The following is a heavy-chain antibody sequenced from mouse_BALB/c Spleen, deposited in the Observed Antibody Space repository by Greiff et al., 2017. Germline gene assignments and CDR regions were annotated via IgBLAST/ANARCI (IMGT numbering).Heavy chain of an antibody. J-gene: IGHJ3*01. CDR3: ASELGRGTWFAY. D-gene: IGHD4-1*01. CDR1: GFTFSSYY. Sequence: EVQLQESGGGLVKLGGSLKLSCAASGFTFSSYYMSWVRQTPEKRLELVAAINSNGGSTYYPDTVKGRFTISRDNAKNTLYLQMSSLKSEDTALYYCASELGRGTWFAYWGQGTLVTVSA. CDR2: INSNGGST. V-gene: IGHV5-6-2*01.